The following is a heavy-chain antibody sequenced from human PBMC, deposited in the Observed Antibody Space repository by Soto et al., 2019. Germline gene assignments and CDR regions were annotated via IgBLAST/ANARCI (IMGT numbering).Heavy chain of an antibody. V-gene: IGHV1-2*04. J-gene: IGHJ5*02. Sequence: ASVKVSCKASGYTFTGYYMHWVRQAPGQGLEWMGWINPNSGGTNYAQKFQGWVTMTRDTSISTAYMELSRLRSDDTAVYYCARVHQYYGSEQSRVWFDPWGQGTLVTVSS. CDR1: GYTFTGYY. CDR3: ARVHQYYGSEQSRVWFDP. D-gene: IGHD3-10*01. CDR2: INPNSGGT.